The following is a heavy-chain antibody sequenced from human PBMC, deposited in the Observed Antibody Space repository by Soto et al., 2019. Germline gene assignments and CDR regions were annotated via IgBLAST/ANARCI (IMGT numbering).Heavy chain of an antibody. J-gene: IGHJ4*02. CDR1: GYTFRRFG. D-gene: IGHD3-22*01. V-gene: IGHV1-18*04. CDR3: AREAAALSAYPFYFDY. CDR2: FSPYNYIT. Sequence: QVALVQSGAEVKKPGASVKVSCKSSGYTFRRFGINWVRQAPGQGLEWMGRFSPYNYITNYGQQFQGRLSMTTDTSTGTAYMELRSLTSDDTAVYYCAREAAALSAYPFYFDYWGQGTLVTVSS.